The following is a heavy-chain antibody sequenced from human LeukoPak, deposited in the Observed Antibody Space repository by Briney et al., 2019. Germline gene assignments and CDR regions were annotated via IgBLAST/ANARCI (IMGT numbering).Heavy chain of an antibody. Sequence: GGSLILSCAASGFTFSSSWMSWVRQAPGKGLEWVANTKQDGSDQWYVDSVKGRFTISRDNAKNSLFLQMNSLRAEDTAVYYCVKGGGNFDSWGQGTLVTVSS. CDR1: GFTFSSSW. D-gene: IGHD1-26*01. V-gene: IGHV3-7*04. J-gene: IGHJ4*02. CDR2: TKQDGSDQ. CDR3: VKGGGNFDS.